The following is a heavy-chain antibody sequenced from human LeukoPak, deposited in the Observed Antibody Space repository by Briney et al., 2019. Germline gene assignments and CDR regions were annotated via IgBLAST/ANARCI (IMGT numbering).Heavy chain of an antibody. J-gene: IGHJ4*02. CDR2: INWNGGST. CDR1: GFTFSSYA. Sequence: GGSLRLSCAASGFTFSSYAMSWVRQAPGKGLEWVSGINWNGGSTGYADSVKGRFTISRDNAKNSLYLQMNSLRAEDTALYYCARGDYTHYYFDYWGQGTLVTVSS. V-gene: IGHV3-20*04. D-gene: IGHD4-11*01. CDR3: ARGDYTHYYFDY.